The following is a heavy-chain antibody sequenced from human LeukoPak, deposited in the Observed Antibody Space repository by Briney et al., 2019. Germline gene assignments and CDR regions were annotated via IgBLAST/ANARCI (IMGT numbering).Heavy chain of an antibody. Sequence: PSETLSLTCTVSGGSISSYWSWIRQPAGKGLEWIGRISGSGTITYNPALQSRLSISIDTSKNQFSLKLSSVTAADTAVYYCARLRRVGATNRFDPWGQGTLVTVSS. D-gene: IGHD1-26*01. CDR2: ISGSGTI. CDR1: GGSISSY. CDR3: ARLRRVGATNRFDP. V-gene: IGHV4-4*07. J-gene: IGHJ5*02.